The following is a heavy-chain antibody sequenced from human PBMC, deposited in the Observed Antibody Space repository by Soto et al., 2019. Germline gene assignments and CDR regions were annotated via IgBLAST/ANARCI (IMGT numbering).Heavy chain of an antibody. D-gene: IGHD3-10*01. Sequence: GGSLRLSCAASGFTFSSYSMNWVRQAPGKGLEWVSSISSSSYIYYADSVKGRFTISRDNAKNSLYLQMNSLRAEDTAVYYCARMGVLWFGEYYGMDVWGQGTTVTVSS. CDR3: ARMGVLWFGEYYGMDV. V-gene: IGHV3-21*01. J-gene: IGHJ6*02. CDR1: GFTFSSYS. CDR2: ISSSSYI.